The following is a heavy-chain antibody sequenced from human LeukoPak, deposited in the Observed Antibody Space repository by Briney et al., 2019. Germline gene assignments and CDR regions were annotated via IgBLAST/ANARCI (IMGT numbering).Heavy chain of an antibody. CDR1: GFTFSSYW. D-gene: IGHD3-10*01. CDR3: ARDRNTFGVDY. Sequence: GGSLRLSCAASGFTFSSYWMNWVRQAPGKGLEWVANIRQDGSEKYYVDSVKGRFTISRDNAKNSLYLQMNSLRAEDTAVYYCARDRNTFGVDYWGQGTLVTVSS. J-gene: IGHJ4*02. V-gene: IGHV3-7*01. CDR2: IRQDGSEK.